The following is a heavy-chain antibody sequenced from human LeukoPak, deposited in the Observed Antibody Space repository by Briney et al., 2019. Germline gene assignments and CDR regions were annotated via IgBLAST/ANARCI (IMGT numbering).Heavy chain of an antibody. D-gene: IGHD5-18*01. CDR3: ARDLGYSYGSYMDV. CDR2: IYHSGST. Sequence: SETLSLTCTVSGYSISSGYYWGWIRQPPGKGLEWIGSIYHSGSTYYNPSLKSRVTISVDTSKNQFSLKLSSVTAADTAVYYCARDLGYSYGSYMDVWGKGTTVTVSS. V-gene: IGHV4-38-2*02. CDR1: GYSISSGYY. J-gene: IGHJ6*03.